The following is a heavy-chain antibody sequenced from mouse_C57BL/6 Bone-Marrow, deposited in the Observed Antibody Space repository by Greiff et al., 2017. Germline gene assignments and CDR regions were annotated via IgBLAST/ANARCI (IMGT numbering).Heavy chain of an antibody. V-gene: IGHV1-82*01. Sequence: QVQLQQSGPELVKPGASVKISCKASGYAFSSSWMNWVKQRPGKGLEWIGRIYPGDGDTNYNGKFKGKATLTADKSSSTAYMQLSSLTSEDSAVXFCARGDYYGNYNFDYWGQGTTLTVSS. D-gene: IGHD2-1*01. J-gene: IGHJ2*01. CDR3: ARGDYYGNYNFDY. CDR2: IYPGDGDT. CDR1: GYAFSSSW.